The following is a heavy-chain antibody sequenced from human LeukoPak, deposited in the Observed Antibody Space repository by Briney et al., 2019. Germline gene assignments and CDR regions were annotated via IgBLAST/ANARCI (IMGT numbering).Heavy chain of an antibody. Sequence: GKSLRLSCAASGFTLSSYGMHWVRQAPGKGLEWVAVIWYDGSNKYYADSVKGRFTISRDNSKNTLYLQMNSLRAEDTAVYYCARAKYYFDYWGQGTLVTVSS. CDR2: IWYDGSNK. CDR3: ARAKYYFDY. V-gene: IGHV3-33*01. J-gene: IGHJ4*02. CDR1: GFTLSSYG.